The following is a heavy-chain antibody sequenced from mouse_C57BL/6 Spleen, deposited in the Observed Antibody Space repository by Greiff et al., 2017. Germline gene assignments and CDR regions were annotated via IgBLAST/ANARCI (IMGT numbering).Heavy chain of an antibody. CDR3: TAGDPYGYFDV. V-gene: IGHV6-3*01. D-gene: IGHD3-3*01. J-gene: IGHJ1*03. CDR2: IRLKSDNYAT. Sequence: EVKVEESGGGLVQPGGSMKLSCVASGFTFSNYWMNWVRQSPEQGLEWVAQIRLKSDNYATHYAESVKGRFTISRDDSKSSFYLQMNNLRAEDTGIYYCTAGDPYGYFDVWGTGTTVTVSS. CDR1: GFTFSNYW.